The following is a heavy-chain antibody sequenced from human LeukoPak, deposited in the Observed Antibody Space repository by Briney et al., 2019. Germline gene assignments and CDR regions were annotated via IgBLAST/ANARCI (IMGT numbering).Heavy chain of an antibody. CDR2: ISSISSYI. V-gene: IGHV3-21*03. CDR1: GGSISSSS. J-gene: IGHJ4*02. D-gene: IGHD3-22*01. Sequence: ETLSLTCTVSGGSISSSSYYWGWIRQPPGKGLEWVSFISSISSYIYYADSVKGRFTISRDDAKNSLYLQMNSLRAEDTAVYYCTGSSGYHLPQYYFDYWGQGTLVTVSS. CDR3: TGSSGYHLPQYYFDY.